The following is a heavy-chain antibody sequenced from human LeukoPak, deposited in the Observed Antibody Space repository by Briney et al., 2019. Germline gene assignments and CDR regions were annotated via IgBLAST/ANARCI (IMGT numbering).Heavy chain of an antibody. Sequence: ASVKVSCKASGYTFTSYGISWVRQAPGQGLEWMGWISAYNGNTNYAQKLQGRVTTTTDTSTSTAYMELRSLRSDDTAVYYCARDVRPGVVVPAAHDAFDIWGQGTMVTVSS. D-gene: IGHD2-2*01. CDR2: ISAYNGNT. J-gene: IGHJ3*02. CDR3: ARDVRPGVVVPAAHDAFDI. CDR1: GYTFTSYG. V-gene: IGHV1-18*01.